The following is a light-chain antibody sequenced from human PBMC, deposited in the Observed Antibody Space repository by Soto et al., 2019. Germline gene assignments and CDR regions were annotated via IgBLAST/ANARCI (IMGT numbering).Light chain of an antibody. J-gene: IGKJ3*01. Sequence: EIVLTQSPGTLSWSPGERSTLSCRASQRVSSNYLAWYQQKPGQAPRLLISGASIRATGIPDRFSGSGSGTDFTLTISRLEPEDFAVYYCQQYGSSPFTVGTGTKVDLK. CDR3: QQYGSSPFT. CDR2: GAS. V-gene: IGKV3-20*01. CDR1: QRVSSNY.